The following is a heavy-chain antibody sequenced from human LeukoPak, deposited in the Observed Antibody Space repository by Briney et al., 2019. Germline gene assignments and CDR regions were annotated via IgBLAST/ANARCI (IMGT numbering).Heavy chain of an antibody. J-gene: IGHJ5*02. CDR1: GYTFTNYD. V-gene: IGHV1-8*01. CDR2: MNPKSGNT. Sequence: ASVKVSCKASGYTFTNYDINWVRQATGQGLEWMGWMNPKSGNTGYAQKFQGRVTMTRNTSISTAYMELSSLRSDDTAVYYCARDQDIVVVIAAQRQRETGGIDPWGQRTLVTVSS. CDR3: ARDQDIVVVIAAQRQRETGGIDP. D-gene: IGHD2-15*01.